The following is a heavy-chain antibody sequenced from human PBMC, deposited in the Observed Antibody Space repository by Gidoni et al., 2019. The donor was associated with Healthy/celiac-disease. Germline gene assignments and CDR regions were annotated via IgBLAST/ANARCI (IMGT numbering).Heavy chain of an antibody. Sequence: QVQLVESGGGVVQPGRSLRLSCAASGFTFSSSGMHWVRQAPGKGLEWVAVIWYDGSNKYYADSVKGRFTISRDNSKNTLYLQMNSLRAEDTAVYYCATTAGYCSSTSCNLFDYWGQGTLVTVSS. V-gene: IGHV3-33*01. J-gene: IGHJ4*02. CDR1: GFTFSSSG. D-gene: IGHD2-2*01. CDR3: ATTAGYCSSTSCNLFDY. CDR2: IWYDGSNK.